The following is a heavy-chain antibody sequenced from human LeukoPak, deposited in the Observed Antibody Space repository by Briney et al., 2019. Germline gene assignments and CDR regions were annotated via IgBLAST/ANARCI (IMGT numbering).Heavy chain of an antibody. J-gene: IGHJ3*02. V-gene: IGHV3-21*01. D-gene: IGHD1-7*01. Sequence: PGESLRLTCAASGYTISSYSIRCVRRPPAWEVEGVSCISSRNSYTYYDHSLKGRFTISIDNAKNSLYLKMNSLRAEDTPVYYCARVGQSGTTSTHAFDIGGQGTMVTVSS. CDR1: GYTISSYS. CDR3: ARVGQSGTTSTHAFDI. CDR2: ISSRNSYT.